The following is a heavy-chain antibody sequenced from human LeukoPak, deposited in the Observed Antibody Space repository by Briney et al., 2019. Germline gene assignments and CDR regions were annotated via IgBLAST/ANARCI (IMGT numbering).Heavy chain of an antibody. CDR1: GFTFSNYG. D-gene: IGHD6-19*01. V-gene: IGHV3-33*01. CDR3: ARVSEDYSSGWYEEYFQY. Sequence: GGSLRLSCAASGFTFSNYGMHWVRQAPGKGLEWVAVIWYDGSKKNYADSVKGRFTISRDNSKNTLNLQMNSLRAEDTAVYYCARVSEDYSSGWYEEYFQYWGQGTLVIVCS. J-gene: IGHJ1*01. CDR2: IWYDGSKK.